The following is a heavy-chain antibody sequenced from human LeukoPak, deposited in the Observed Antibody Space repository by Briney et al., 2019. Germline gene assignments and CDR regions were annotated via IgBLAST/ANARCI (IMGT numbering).Heavy chain of an antibody. CDR3: ARFGDYYDSSGPYYFDY. V-gene: IGHV1-69*04. CDR1: GGTFSSYA. CDR2: IIPILGIA. D-gene: IGHD3-22*01. J-gene: IGHJ4*02. Sequence: SVMVSCKASGGTFSSYAISWVRQAPGQGLEWMGRIIPILGIANYAQKFQGRVTITADKSTSTAYMELSSLRSEDTAVYYCARFGDYYDSSGPYYFDYWGQGTLVTVSS.